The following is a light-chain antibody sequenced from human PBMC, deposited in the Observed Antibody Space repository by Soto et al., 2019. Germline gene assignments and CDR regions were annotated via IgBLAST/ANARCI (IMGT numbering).Light chain of an antibody. CDR3: QQFAGS. Sequence: ILLTQSPGTLSLSPGERATLSCRASQSVSPSSLAWYQQRPGQPPRLLIYGASSRATGIPDRFSGRGSGTDFTLIISRLEPEDFAVYYCQQFAGSFGGGTKVDIK. J-gene: IGKJ4*02. CDR2: GAS. CDR1: QSVSPSS. V-gene: IGKV3-20*01.